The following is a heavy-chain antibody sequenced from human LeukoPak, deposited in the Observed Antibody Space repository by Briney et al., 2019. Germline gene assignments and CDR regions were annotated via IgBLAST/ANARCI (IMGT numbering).Heavy chain of an antibody. Sequence: GGSLRLSCAAPGFTFSSYWMSWVRQAPGKGLEWVANIKQDGSEKYYVDSVKGRFTISRDNAKNSLYLQMNSLRAEDTAVYYCASRASSGWYYYYYYMDVWGKGTTVTVSS. CDR2: IKQDGSEK. D-gene: IGHD6-19*01. J-gene: IGHJ6*03. CDR3: ASRASSGWYYYYYYMDV. CDR1: GFTFSSYW. V-gene: IGHV3-7*01.